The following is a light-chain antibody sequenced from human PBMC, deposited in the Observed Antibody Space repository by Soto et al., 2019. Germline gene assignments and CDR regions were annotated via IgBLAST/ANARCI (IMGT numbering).Light chain of an antibody. CDR3: QQYNNWPPWT. J-gene: IGKJ1*01. CDR1: QSVSRN. CDR2: GAS. V-gene: IGKV3-15*01. Sequence: ELVMTQSPATLSVSPGERATLSCRASQSVSRNLAWYQQKPGQAPRLLIYGASTRATGIPDGFSGSGSGTEFTLTISSLQSEDFVVYYCQQYNNWPPWTFGQGTKV.